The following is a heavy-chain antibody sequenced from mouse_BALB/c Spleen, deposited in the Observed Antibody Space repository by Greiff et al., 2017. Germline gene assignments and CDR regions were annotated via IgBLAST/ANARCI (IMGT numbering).Heavy chain of an antibody. CDR2: INPYNDGT. CDR1: GYTFTSYV. Sequence: EVQLQQSGPELVKPGASVKMSCKASGYTFTSYVMHWVKQKPGQGLEWIGYINPYNDGTKYNEKFKGKATLTSDKSSSTAYMELSSLTSEDSAVYYCARGSIWSPYAMDYWGQGTSVTVSS. V-gene: IGHV1-14*01. J-gene: IGHJ4*01. D-gene: IGHD1-1*02. CDR3: ARGSIWSPYAMDY.